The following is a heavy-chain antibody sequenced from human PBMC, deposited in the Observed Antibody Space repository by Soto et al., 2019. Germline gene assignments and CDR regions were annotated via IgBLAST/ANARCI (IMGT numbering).Heavy chain of an antibody. Sequence: PGGSLRLSCAASGFTLSNYDMHWVRQTTGKGLEYVSGIGIAGDTFYVDSVKGRFTISRENAKNSLYLQMNSLRAGDAAVYFCGRGTYFDIWGQGTTVTVSS. CDR1: GFTLSNYD. CDR2: IGIAGDT. CDR3: GRGTYFDI. V-gene: IGHV3-13*01. J-gene: IGHJ3*02.